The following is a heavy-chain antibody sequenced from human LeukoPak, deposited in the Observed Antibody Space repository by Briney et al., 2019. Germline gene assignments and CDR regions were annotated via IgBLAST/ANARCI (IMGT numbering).Heavy chain of an antibody. D-gene: IGHD2-8*01. J-gene: IGHJ3*02. CDR2: ISGSGGST. V-gene: IGHV3-23*01. Sequence: GSLRLSCAASGFTFSSYAMSWVRQAPGKGLEWVSAISGSGGSTYYADSVKGRFTISRDNSKNTLYLQMNSLRAEDTAVYHCAKALLLYPAAFDIWGQGTMVTVSS. CDR1: GFTFSSYA. CDR3: AKALLLYPAAFDI.